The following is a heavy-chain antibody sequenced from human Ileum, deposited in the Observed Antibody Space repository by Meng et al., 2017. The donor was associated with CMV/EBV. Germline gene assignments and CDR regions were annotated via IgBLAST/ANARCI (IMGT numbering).Heavy chain of an antibody. V-gene: IGHV1-18*01. D-gene: IGHD1-26*01. J-gene: IGHJ6*02. CDR1: GGTFSSYA. CDR3: ARGALRGSYYFYYYGMDV. Sequence: ASVKVSCKASGGTFSSYAISWVRQAPGQGLEWMGWISAYNGNTNYAQKLQGRVTMTTDTSTSTAYMELRSLRSDDTAVYYCARGALRGSYYFYYYGMDVWGQGTTVTVSS. CDR2: ISAYNGNT.